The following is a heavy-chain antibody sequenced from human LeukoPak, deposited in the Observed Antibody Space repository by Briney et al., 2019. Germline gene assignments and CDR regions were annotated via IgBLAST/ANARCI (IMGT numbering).Heavy chain of an antibody. V-gene: IGHV1-69*05. CDR2: IIPIFGTA. J-gene: IGHJ4*02. Sequence: ASVKVSCKASGGTFSSYAISWVRQAPGQGLEWMGGIIPIFGTANYAQKFQGRVTMTRDTSTSTVYMELSSLRSEDTAVYYCARAYYYGSGSYSPYFDYWGQGTLVTVSS. CDR3: ARAYYYGSGSYSPYFDY. D-gene: IGHD3-10*01. CDR1: GGTFSSYA.